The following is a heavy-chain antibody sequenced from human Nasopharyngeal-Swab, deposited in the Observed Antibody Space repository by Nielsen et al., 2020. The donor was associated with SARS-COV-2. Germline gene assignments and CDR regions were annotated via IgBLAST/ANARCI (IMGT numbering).Heavy chain of an antibody. Sequence: GSLRLSCAVYGGSFSGYYWSWIRQPPGKGLEWIGEINHSGSTNYTPSLKSQVTISVDTSKNQFSLKLSSVTAADTAVYYCARGPRILTGYRRGWFDPWGQGTLVTVSS. J-gene: IGHJ5*02. V-gene: IGHV4-34*01. CDR3: ARGPRILTGYRRGWFDP. D-gene: IGHD3-9*01. CDR2: INHSGST. CDR1: GGSFSGYY.